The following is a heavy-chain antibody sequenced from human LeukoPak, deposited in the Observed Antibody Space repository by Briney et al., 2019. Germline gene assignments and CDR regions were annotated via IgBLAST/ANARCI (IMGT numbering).Heavy chain of an antibody. CDR1: GGSFSGYY. V-gene: IGHV4-34*01. CDR3: ARGQYDILTGYYIYGMDV. CDR2: INHSGST. Sequence: PSETLSLTCAVYGGSFSGYYWSWIRQPPGRGLEWIGEINHSGSTNYNPSLKSRVTISVDTSKNQFSLKLSSVTAADTAVYYCARGQYDILTGYYIYGMDVWGQGTTVTVSS. J-gene: IGHJ6*02. D-gene: IGHD3-9*01.